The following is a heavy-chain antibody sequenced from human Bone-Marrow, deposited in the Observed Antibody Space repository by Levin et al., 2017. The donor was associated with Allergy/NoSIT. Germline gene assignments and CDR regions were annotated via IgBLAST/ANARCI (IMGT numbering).Heavy chain of an antibody. CDR1: DFSLSAYD. Sequence: GGSLRLSCSASDFSLSAYDISWVRQAPGKSLEWVSTISGSGGTSYYADSVKGRFTNSRDNAKNTLYLQMNSLRVEDTALYFCAKVLPYGGGPRFPYLDSWGQGARVIVSA. CDR3: AKVLPYGGGPRFPYLDS. CDR2: ISGSGGTS. D-gene: IGHD4-23*01. J-gene: IGHJ5*01. V-gene: IGHV3-23*01.